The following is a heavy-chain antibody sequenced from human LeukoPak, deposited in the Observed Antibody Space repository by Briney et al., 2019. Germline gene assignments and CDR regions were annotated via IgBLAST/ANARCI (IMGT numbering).Heavy chain of an antibody. CDR1: GYSFTSYW. D-gene: IGHD6-19*01. CDR2: IYPGDSDT. V-gene: IGHV5-51*01. Sequence: GESLKISCKGSGYSFTSYWIGWVRQMPGKGLEWMGIIYPGDSDTRYSPSFQGQVAISADKSISTACLQWSSLKASDTAMYYCAISPTVAGSDFDYWGQGTLVTVSS. J-gene: IGHJ4*02. CDR3: AISPTVAGSDFDY.